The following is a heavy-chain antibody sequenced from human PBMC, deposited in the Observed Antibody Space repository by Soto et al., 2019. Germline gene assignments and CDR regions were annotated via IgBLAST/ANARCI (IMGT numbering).Heavy chain of an antibody. CDR3: ARVASDSRGYDYFFDS. V-gene: IGHV3-53*04. CDR1: WCNVADSF. J-gene: IGHJ4*02. CDR2: IHESGYT. D-gene: IGHD3-22*01. Sequence: VSQRLSCAASWCNVADSFVGWVLQDPGKGLQFVSVIHESGYTYYDDSVEGRFTISRHNSENTVFLQMSSLRGDDTVVYYCARVASDSRGYDYFFDSWGQGTPGTVSS.